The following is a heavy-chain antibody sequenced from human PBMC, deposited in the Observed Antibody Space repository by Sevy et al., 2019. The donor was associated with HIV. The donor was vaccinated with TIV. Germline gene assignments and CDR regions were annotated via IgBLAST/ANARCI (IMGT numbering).Heavy chain of an antibody. CDR1: GYSFTSYW. V-gene: IGHV5-51*01. CDR3: ARSYDSSGYYGAFDI. Sequence: GESLKISCKGSGYSFTSYWIGWVRQMPGKGLEWMGIIYPGDSDTRYSPSFQGQVTISADKSIGTAYLQWSSLKASDTAMYYCARSYDSSGYYGAFDIWGQGTMVTVSS. D-gene: IGHD3-22*01. CDR2: IYPGDSDT. J-gene: IGHJ3*02.